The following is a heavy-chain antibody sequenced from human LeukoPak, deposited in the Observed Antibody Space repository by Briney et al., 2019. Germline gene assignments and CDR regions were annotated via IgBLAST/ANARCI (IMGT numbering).Heavy chain of an antibody. Sequence: GASVNVSCKASGYTFTIYGISWVRQAPGQGLEWMGWISAYNGNTNYAQKLQGRVTMTTDTSTSTTYMELRSLRSDDTAVYYCARDPNPWYDYVWGSYLRFDPRYYYGMDVWGQGTTVTVSS. CDR3: ARDPNPWYDYVWGSYLRFDPRYYYGMDV. CDR2: ISAYNGNT. D-gene: IGHD3-16*02. CDR1: GYTFTIYG. J-gene: IGHJ6*02. V-gene: IGHV1-18*01.